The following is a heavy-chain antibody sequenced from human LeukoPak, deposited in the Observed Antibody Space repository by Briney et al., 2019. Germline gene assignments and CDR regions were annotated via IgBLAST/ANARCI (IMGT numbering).Heavy chain of an antibody. Sequence: SQTLSLTCTVSGDSISSGSYYWSWIRQPAGRGLEWIGRIYTSGSTNYNPSLRSRVTISVDTSKNQFSLKLSSVTAADTAVYYCAVTMVRGVLDYWGQGTLVTVSS. J-gene: IGHJ4*02. CDR1: GDSISSGSYY. CDR2: IYTSGST. V-gene: IGHV4-61*02. D-gene: IGHD3-10*01. CDR3: AVTMVRGVLDY.